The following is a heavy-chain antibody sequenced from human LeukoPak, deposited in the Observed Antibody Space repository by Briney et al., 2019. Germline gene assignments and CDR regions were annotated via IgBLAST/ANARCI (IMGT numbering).Heavy chain of an antibody. CDR3: ARHDYGGNSAWFDP. Sequence: SETLSLSWTGSCCSIRGYFWSWSRQPPGKGLEWSVYIFYSDSTYYNPSLMSLVTISVDMSTTHFSLELTSVTAADTAVYSCARHDYGGNSAWFDPWGQGTLVTVSP. CDR1: CCSIRGYF. D-gene: IGHD4-23*01. CDR2: IFYSDST. J-gene: IGHJ5*02. V-gene: IGHV4-59*01.